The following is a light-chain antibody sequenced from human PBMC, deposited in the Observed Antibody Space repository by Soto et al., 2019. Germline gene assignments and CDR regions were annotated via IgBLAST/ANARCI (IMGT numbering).Light chain of an antibody. J-gene: IGKJ1*01. CDR2: GAF. CDR3: QQYGSSPPWT. Sequence: EIVVTQSPGTLSLSPGERATLSCRASQSVSDNYLAWYQQKPGQAPRLLMYGAFTRATGIPDRFSGSGSGTDFSLTISRLEPEDFAVYYCQQYGSSPPWTFGQGTTVEIK. CDR1: QSVSDNY. V-gene: IGKV3-20*01.